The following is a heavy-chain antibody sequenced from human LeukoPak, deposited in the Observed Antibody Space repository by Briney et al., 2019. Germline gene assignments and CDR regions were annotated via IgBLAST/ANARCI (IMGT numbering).Heavy chain of an antibody. CDR1: GFTFSSYG. V-gene: IGHV3-30*18. CDR2: ISYDGSNK. Sequence: PGGSLSLSCAASGFTFSSYGMHWVRQAPGKGLEWVAVISYDGSNKYYADSVKGRFTISRDNSKNTLYLQMNSLRAEDTAVYYCAKDRAVTGLVGATPYYYYYYGMDVWGQGTTVTVSS. CDR3: AKDRAVTGLVGATPYYYYYYGMDV. D-gene: IGHD1-26*01. J-gene: IGHJ6*02.